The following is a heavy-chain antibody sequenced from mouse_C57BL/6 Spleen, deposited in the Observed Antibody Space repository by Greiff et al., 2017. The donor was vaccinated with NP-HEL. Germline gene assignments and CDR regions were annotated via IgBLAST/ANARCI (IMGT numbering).Heavy chain of an antibody. CDR3: AEENDYYDCGDDY. CDR1: GYTFTSYW. J-gene: IGHJ2*01. Sequence: QVQLQQPGAELVKPGASVKLSCKASGYTFTSYWMKWVKQRPGQGLEWIGEIDPSDSYTNYNEKFKGKATLTVDTSSSTAYMQRRSLTSEDSSVYYCAEENDYYDCGDDYWGQGTTLTVSS. D-gene: IGHD1-1*01. V-gene: IGHV1-50*01. CDR2: IDPSDSYT.